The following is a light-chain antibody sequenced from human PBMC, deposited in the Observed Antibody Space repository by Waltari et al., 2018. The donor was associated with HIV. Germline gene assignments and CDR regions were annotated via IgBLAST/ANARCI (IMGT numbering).Light chain of an antibody. J-gene: IGLJ2*01. CDR2: DDV. CDR1: TLVSNS. V-gene: IGLV3-21*02. Sequence: SYVLTQAPSLSAAPGQAATISCGTLVSNSVQWYRQKPGRAPLLVVLDDVDRSSGIPARFSGARSGERATLTIRGVEAGDEADYYCQVWDRSYKEAVFGGGT. CDR3: QVWDRSYKEAV.